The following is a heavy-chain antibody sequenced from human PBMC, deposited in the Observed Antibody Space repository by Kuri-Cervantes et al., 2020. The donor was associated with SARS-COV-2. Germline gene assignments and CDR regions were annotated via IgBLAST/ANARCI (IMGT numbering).Heavy chain of an antibody. Sequence: ASVKVSCKASGYTFTSYGISWVRQAPGQGLEWMGWISAYNGNTNYAQKFQGRVTITRDTSASTAYMELSSLRSEDTAVYYCARALQVGSWDYGGNYWFDPWGQGTLVTVSS. V-gene: IGHV1-18*01. CDR3: ARALQVGSWDYGGNYWFDP. D-gene: IGHD4-23*01. J-gene: IGHJ5*02. CDR1: GYTFTSYG. CDR2: ISAYNGNT.